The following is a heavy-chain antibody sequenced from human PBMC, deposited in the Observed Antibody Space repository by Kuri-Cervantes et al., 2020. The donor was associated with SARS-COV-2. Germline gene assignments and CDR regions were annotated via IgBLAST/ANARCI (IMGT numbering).Heavy chain of an antibody. J-gene: IGHJ4*02. V-gene: IGHV4-59*08. CDR3: ARSLQLVRFDY. Sequence: ESLKISCTVSGGSISSYYWSWIRQPPGKGLEWIGYIYYSGSTSYNPSLKSRVTISVDTSKNQFSLKLSSVTAADTAVYYCARSLQLVRFDYWGQGTLVTVSS. CDR1: GGSISSYY. D-gene: IGHD6-6*01. CDR2: IYYSGST.